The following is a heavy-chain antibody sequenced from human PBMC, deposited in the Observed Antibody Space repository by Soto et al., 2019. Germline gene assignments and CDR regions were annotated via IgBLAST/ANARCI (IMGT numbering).Heavy chain of an antibody. CDR1: GFTFNIYA. CDR3: ARTLFRTMVVTPSDS. CDR2: ISYEGSNK. D-gene: IGHD2-21*02. V-gene: IGHV3-30-3*01. Sequence: QVQLVESGGGVVQPGRSLRLSCAASGFTFNIYAIHWVRQAPGKGLEWVAVISYEGSNKYYADSVKGRVTISRDNSKNTVDLQMSSLRAEDTAMYYCARTLFRTMVVTPSDSWGQGTLVTVSS. J-gene: IGHJ4*02.